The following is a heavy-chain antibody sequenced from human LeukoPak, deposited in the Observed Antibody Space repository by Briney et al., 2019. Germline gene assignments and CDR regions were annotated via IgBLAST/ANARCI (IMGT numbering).Heavy chain of an antibody. J-gene: IGHJ6*02. D-gene: IGHD2-2*01. Sequence: GGSLRLSCAASGFTFSFYRMYWVRQAPGKRLVWVSRIDRDGSTTTYADSVRGRFTVSRDNAKSTLYPQMDSLSAEDTALYYCARDHQLGMDVWGQGTTVTVSS. CDR2: IDRDGSTT. V-gene: IGHV3-74*01. CDR3: ARDHQLGMDV. CDR1: GFTFSFYR.